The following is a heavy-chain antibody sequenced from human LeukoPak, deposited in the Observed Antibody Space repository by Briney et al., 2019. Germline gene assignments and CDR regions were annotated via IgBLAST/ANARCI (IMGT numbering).Heavy chain of an antibody. CDR3: ARRVRGEGPYYFDY. CDR1: GYTFTSYA. CDR2: INAGNGNT. V-gene: IGHV1-3*01. J-gene: IGHJ4*02. D-gene: IGHD3-10*01. Sequence: GASVKVSCKASGYTFTSYAMHWVRQAPGQRLEWMGWINAGNGNTKYSQKFQGRVTITRDTSASTAYMELSSLRSEDTAVYYCARRVRGEGPYYFDYWGQGTLVTVSS.